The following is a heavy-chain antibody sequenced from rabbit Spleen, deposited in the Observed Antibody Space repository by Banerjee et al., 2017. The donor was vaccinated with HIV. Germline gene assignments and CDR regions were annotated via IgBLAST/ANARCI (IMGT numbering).Heavy chain of an antibody. V-gene: IGHV1S45*01. J-gene: IGHJ4*01. CDR1: GFSFSDRDV. CDR3: ARSGYVGWGGDGDLMGNNL. Sequence: QEQLEESGGGLVKPEGSLTLTCKGSGFSFSDRDVMCWVRQAPGKGLEWIACINTATGKAVYATWAIGRFTISRTSSTTVTLQMTSLTAADTATYFCARSGYVGWGGDGDLMGNNLWGQGTLVTVS. D-gene: IGHD4-1*01. CDR2: INTATGKA.